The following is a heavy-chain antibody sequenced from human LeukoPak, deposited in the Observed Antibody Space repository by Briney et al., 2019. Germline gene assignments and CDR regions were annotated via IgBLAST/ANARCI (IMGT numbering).Heavy chain of an antibody. CDR3: TTGPIQIWSLNVDY. Sequence: GGSLRLSCAGSGFTFSNVWMSWVRQAPGKGLEWIGRIKTKSDGETTDYGAAVKGRVTISRDDTKNTVFLQMTGLKTEDTGIYFCTTGPIQIWSLNVDYGGQGTPVTVSS. J-gene: IGHJ4*02. CDR2: IKTKSDGETT. CDR1: GFTFSNVW. D-gene: IGHD5-18*01. V-gene: IGHV3-15*01.